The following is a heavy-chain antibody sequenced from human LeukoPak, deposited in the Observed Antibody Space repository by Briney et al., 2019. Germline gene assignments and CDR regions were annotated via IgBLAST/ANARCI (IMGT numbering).Heavy chain of an antibody. J-gene: IGHJ4*02. V-gene: IGHV3-33*01. D-gene: IGHD5-24*01. Sequence: GGSLRLSCAASGFTFSSYGMHWVRQAPGKGLEWVAVIWYDGSNKYYADSVKGRFTISRDNSKNTLYLQMNSLGAEDTAVYYCARGHGYNYYSVGYWGQGTLVTVSS. CDR3: ARGHGYNYYSVGY. CDR1: GFTFSSYG. CDR2: IWYDGSNK.